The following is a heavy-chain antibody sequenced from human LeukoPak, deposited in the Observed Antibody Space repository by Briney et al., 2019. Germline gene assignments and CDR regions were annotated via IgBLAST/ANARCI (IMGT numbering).Heavy chain of an antibody. Sequence: GGSLRLSCAASGFTFSDYYMSWIRQAPGKGLEGVSYISSSGGTLYYADSVKGRFTISRDNAKSSLSLQMNSLRAEDTAVYYCARDNVPTYYYGSGSYYPDYWGQGTLVTVSS. CDR3: ARDNVPTYYYGSGSYYPDY. D-gene: IGHD3-10*01. J-gene: IGHJ4*02. CDR1: GFTFSDYY. CDR2: ISSSGGTL. V-gene: IGHV3-11*04.